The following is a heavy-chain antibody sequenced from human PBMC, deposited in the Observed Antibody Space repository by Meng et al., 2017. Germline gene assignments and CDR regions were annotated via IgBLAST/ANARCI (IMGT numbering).Heavy chain of an antibody. V-gene: IGHV1-69-2*01. CDR3: ATDLYRDWFDP. CDR1: GYTFTDYY. D-gene: IGHD1-26*01. CDR2: VDPEDGET. J-gene: IGHJ5*02. Sequence: EVRLVQPGGEVKKPRATVKISCKGSGYTFTDYYMHWVQQAPGKGLEWMELVDPEDGETIYAEKFQGRVTITADTSTDTAYMELSSLRSEDTAVYYCATDLYRDWFDPWGQGTLVTVSS.